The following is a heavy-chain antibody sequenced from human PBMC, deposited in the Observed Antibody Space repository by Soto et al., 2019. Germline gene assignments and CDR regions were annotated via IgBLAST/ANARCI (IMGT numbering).Heavy chain of an antibody. V-gene: IGHV4-4*02. D-gene: IGHD3-3*01. CDR2: IYHSGST. CDR1: SGSISSSNL. CDR3: ARVELRFLEWSNWFDP. Sequence: PSETLSLTCAVSSGSISSSNLWSWVRQPPGKGLEWIGEIYHSGSTNYNPSLKSRVTISVDKSKNQFSLKLSSVTAADTAVYYCARVELRFLEWSNWFDPWGQGTLVTVSS. J-gene: IGHJ5*02.